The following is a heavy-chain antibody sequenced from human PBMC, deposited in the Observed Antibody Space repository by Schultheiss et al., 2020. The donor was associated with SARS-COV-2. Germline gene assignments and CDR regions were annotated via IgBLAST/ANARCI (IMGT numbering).Heavy chain of an antibody. CDR2: IYYSGST. D-gene: IGHD2-2*01. CDR1: GGSISSYY. J-gene: IGHJ4*02. Sequence: SETLSLTCTVSGGSISSYYWSWIRQPPGKGLEWIGYIYYSGSTNYNPSLKSRVTISVDTSKNQFSLKLSSVIAADTAVYYCARELGYCSSTSCFSHFDYWGQGTLVTVSS. CDR3: ARELGYCSSTSCFSHFDY. V-gene: IGHV4-59*01.